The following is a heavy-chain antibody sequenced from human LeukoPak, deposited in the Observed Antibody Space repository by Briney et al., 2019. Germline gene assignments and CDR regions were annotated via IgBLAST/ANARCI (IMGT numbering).Heavy chain of an antibody. D-gene: IGHD6-19*01. CDR3: ARDSSGPDY. J-gene: IGHJ4*02. CDR2: IKQDGSEK. Sequence: GGSLRLSCAASGFTFSSFWMSWVRQAPGKGLEWVANIKQDGSEKNYMDSVKGRFTISRGNAKNSLFLQMNSLRAEDTAVYFCARDSSGPDYWGQGTLVTVSS. CDR1: GFTFSSFW. V-gene: IGHV3-7*01.